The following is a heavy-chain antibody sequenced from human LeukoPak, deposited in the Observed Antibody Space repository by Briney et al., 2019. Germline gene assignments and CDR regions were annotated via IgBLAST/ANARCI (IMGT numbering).Heavy chain of an antibody. J-gene: IGHJ3*01. V-gene: IGHV1-8*03. Sequence: ASVQVSCKASGYTFTSYDINWVRQAAGQGFEWMGWLSPNTGNTGYAQKFQGRVSITRDTSISTTYMELSSLTSEDTAVYYCARGLRQWLVEGAFDFWGQGTMVTVS. D-gene: IGHD6-19*01. CDR3: ARGLRQWLVEGAFDF. CDR2: LSPNTGNT. CDR1: GYTFTSYD.